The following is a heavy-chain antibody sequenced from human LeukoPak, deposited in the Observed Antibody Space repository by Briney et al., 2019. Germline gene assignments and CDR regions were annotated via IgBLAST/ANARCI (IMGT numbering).Heavy chain of an antibody. CDR3: VRDFYDTTGYYRFDP. CDR2: IYTSGST. J-gene: IGHJ5*02. Sequence: PSETLSLTCTVSGGSISSYYWSWIRQPAGKGLEWIGRIYTSGSTNYNPSLKSRVTMSVDTSKNQFSLKLSSATASDTAVYYCVRDFYDTTGYYRFDPWGQGTLVTVSS. V-gene: IGHV4-4*07. CDR1: GGSISSYY. D-gene: IGHD3-22*01.